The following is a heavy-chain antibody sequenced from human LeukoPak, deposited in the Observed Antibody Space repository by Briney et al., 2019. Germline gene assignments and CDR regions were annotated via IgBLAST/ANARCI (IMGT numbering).Heavy chain of an antibody. V-gene: IGHV3-66*01. Sequence: SGGSLRLSCAASGFTVSSNYMSWVRQAPGKGLEWVSVFYRGGDTYYADSVKGRFTISRDIAKNTVDLQMNSLRAEDTALYYCARGDGYNYFVHWGQGTLSPSPQ. CDR1: GFTVSSNY. CDR3: ARGDGYNYFVH. D-gene: IGHD5-24*01. J-gene: IGHJ4*02. CDR2: FYRGGDT.